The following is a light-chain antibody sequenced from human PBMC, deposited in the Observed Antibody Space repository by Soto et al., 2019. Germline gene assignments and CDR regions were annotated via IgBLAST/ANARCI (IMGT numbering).Light chain of an antibody. V-gene: IGLV2-23*01. CDR1: SSDVGSYNL. CDR2: EGS. Sequence: QSVLTQPASVSGSPGQSITISCTGTSSDVGSYNLVSWYQQHPGKAPKLMIYEGSKRPSGVSYRFSGSKSGNTASLTISGLQAEDEAIYYCSSYAGSHTWVFGGGTKLTV. J-gene: IGLJ3*02. CDR3: SSYAGSHTWV.